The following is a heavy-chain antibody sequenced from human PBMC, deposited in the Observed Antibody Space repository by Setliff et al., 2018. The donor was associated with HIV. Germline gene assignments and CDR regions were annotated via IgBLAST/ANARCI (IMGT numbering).Heavy chain of an antibody. CDR2: INHRGNT. V-gene: IGHV4-34*01. J-gene: IGHJ6*03. Sequence: SETLSLTCAVYGGPLDVHTWNWFRQAPGKRLEWLADINHRGNTNLNPSLKGRLTIAVDTSRDQFSLSLKSVTVADSAAYFCARGQRASPGPGTHYLDVWSKGTSVTVSS. CDR3: ARGQRASPGPGTHYLDV. D-gene: IGHD6-25*01. CDR1: GGPLDVHT.